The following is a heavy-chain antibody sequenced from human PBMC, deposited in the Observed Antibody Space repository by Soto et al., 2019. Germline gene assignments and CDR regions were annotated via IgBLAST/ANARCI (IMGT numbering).Heavy chain of an antibody. D-gene: IGHD3-10*01. CDR1: GYTFTGYY. CDR2: INPNSGGT. J-gene: IGHJ6*02. Sequence: ASVKVSCKASGYTFTGYYMHWVRQAPGQGLEWMGWINPNSGGTNYAQKFQGWVTMTRDTSISTAYMELSRLRSDDTAVYYCARSLWFGEKTDYYYYYGMDVWGQGTTVTVSS. V-gene: IGHV1-2*04. CDR3: ARSLWFGEKTDYYYYYGMDV.